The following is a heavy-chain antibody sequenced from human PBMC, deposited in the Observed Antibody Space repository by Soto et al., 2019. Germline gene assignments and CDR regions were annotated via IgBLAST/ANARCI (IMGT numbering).Heavy chain of an antibody. V-gene: IGHV3-23*01. CDR2: IHGGGGGT. Sequence: EVQLLESGGGLVQPGGSLRLSCAASGFTFSAYAMSWVRQAPGTGLEWVSSIHGGGGGTFYADSVKGRFTISRDNSRNTLFLQMHGLRADYPAVNYCARDAVSENGQWDWFDPWRQGTLV. CDR3: ARDAVSENGQWDWFDP. D-gene: IGHD6-19*01. CDR1: GFTFSAYA. J-gene: IGHJ5*02.